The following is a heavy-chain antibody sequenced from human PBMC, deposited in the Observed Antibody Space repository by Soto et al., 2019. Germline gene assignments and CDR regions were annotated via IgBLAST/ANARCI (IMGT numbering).Heavy chain of an antibody. V-gene: IGHV3-33*03. CDR3: AKDMAAAAHQGDAFDI. CDR2: IWNDGTNK. Sequence: QVQLVESGGGVVQPGRSLRLSCAASGFTFSNYGMHWVRQAPGKGVEWVAVIWNDGTNKYYVDSVRGGFTISRDDSKNTLYLEMNRLRAEDTGVYYCAKDMAAAAHQGDAFDIWGLGTMVSVSA. J-gene: IGHJ3*02. CDR1: GFTFSNYG. D-gene: IGHD6-13*01.